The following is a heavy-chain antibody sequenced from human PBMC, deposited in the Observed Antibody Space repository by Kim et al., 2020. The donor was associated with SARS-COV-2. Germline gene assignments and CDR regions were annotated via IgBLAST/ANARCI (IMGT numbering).Heavy chain of an antibody. Sequence: ASVKVSCKASGYTFTSYAMNWVRQAPGQGLEWMGWINTNTGNPMYAQGFPGRFVFSLDTSVSTAYLQISSLKAEDTAVYYCARDLDHDSGCHDNHCFDPWGQGTLVTVSS. D-gene: IGHD3-10*01. CDR2: INTNTGNP. CDR1: GYTFTSYA. V-gene: IGHV7-4-1*02. CDR3: ARDLDHDSGCHDNHCFDP. J-gene: IGHJ5*02.